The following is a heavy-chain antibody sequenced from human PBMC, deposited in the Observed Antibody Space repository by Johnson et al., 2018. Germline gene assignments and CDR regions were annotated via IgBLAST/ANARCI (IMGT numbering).Heavy chain of an antibody. D-gene: IGHD4-17*01. CDR3: ARQNGDYGDRNDY. J-gene: IGHJ4*02. Sequence: VQLVQSGGGLVQPGGSLRLSCAASGFTFRSYAMSWVRQAPGEGLEWLSTLRGVDDTSHYADPVKGRFTISSENSNNMVYLQMNDLRAEDTALYYGARQNGDYGDRNDYWGQGTLVTVSS. CDR2: LRGVDDTS. V-gene: IGHV3-23*04. CDR1: GFTFRSYA.